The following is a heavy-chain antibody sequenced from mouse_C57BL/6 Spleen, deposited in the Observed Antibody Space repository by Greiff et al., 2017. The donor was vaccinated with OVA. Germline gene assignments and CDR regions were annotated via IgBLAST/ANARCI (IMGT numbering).Heavy chain of an antibody. D-gene: IGHD1-1*01. CDR3: ARGNYYGSSYGYFDV. J-gene: IGHJ1*03. Sequence: VKLMESGAELARPGASVKMSCKASGYTFTSYTMHWVKQRPGQGLEWIGYINPSSGYNKYNQKFKDKATLTADKSSSTAYMQRSSLTSEDSAVYYCARGNYYGSSYGYFDVWGTGTTVTVSS. CDR2: INPSSGYN. CDR1: GYTFTSYT. V-gene: IGHV1-4*01.